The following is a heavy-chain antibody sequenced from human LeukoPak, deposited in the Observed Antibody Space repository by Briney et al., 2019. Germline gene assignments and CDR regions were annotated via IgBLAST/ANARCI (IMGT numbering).Heavy chain of an antibody. CDR1: EGTLSSYG. CDR3: ARVTGAEDGYNWFDP. CDR2: IIPILGKA. J-gene: IGHJ5*02. V-gene: IGHV1-69*04. D-gene: IGHD6-13*01. Sequence: ASVKVSCKAPEGTLSSYGISWVRQAPGQGLEWMGRIIPILGKANYAQKFQGRVTITADTSTRTAYMDLSSLTSEDTAVYYCARVTGAEDGYNWFDPWGPGTLVSVSS.